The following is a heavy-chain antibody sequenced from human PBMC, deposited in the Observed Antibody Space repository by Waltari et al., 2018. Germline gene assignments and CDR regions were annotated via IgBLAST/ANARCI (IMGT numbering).Heavy chain of an antibody. V-gene: IGHV4-38-2*01. CDR3: SRQVLGYCTSAACRRLES. Sequence: HVQLQDSGSGLVNPSETLSLTCDFSGYSINSGYYWGWTRQSPGKGLEWIATIYHAGDTFYNPSLKSRVTISMDTSKNQFSLKLNSVTAADTAVYFCSRQVLGYCTSAACRRLESWGQGTLVTVSS. J-gene: IGHJ4*02. D-gene: IGHD2-2*03. CDR2: IYHAGDT. CDR1: GYSINSGYY.